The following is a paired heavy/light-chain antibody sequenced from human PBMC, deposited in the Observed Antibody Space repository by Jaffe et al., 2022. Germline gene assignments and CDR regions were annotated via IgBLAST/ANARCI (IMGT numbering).Light chain of an antibody. Sequence: QSLLTQPPSVSGAPGQRVTISCTGSNSNIGAGYDVHWYQQLPGTPPKLLINGDNNRPSGVSDRFSVSKSGTSASLAITGLQADDEADYYCQSYDRSLSGFYVFGTGTKVTVL. CDR2: GDN. V-gene: IGLV1-40*01. CDR3: QSYDRSLSGFYV. CDR1: NSNIGAGYD. J-gene: IGLJ1*01.
Heavy chain of an antibody. V-gene: IGHV3-23*01. CDR3: AKLRGHPMPSYHFDH. D-gene: IGHD2-2*01. J-gene: IGHJ4*02. CDR2: IGSGFTE. Sequence: EVQLLESGGGLVQPGGSLRLSCEASGFIFSSYAVSWVRQAPGKGLEWVSSIGSGFTEYYPDSVKGRFVISRDNSKNTLYLQMNSLRAEDTATYYCAKLRGHPMPSYHFDHWGQGAQVTVSS. CDR1: GFIFSSYA.